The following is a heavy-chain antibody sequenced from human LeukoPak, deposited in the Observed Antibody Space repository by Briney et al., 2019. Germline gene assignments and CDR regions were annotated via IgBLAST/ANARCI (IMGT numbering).Heavy chain of an antibody. Sequence: PSETLSLTCTVSGGSISSYYWSWIRQPPGKGLEWIGYIYYSGSTNYNPSLKSRLTTSVDTSKNQFSLKLTSVSAADTAVYYCSRGAVLASSGTGFHYDSWGQGTLVTVSS. D-gene: IGHD6-13*01. J-gene: IGHJ4*02. CDR1: GGSISSYY. CDR2: IYYSGST. CDR3: SRGAVLASSGTGFHYDS. V-gene: IGHV4-59*12.